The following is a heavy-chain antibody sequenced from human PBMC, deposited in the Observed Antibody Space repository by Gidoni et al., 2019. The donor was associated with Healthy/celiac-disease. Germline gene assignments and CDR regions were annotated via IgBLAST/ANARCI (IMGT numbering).Heavy chain of an antibody. CDR1: GFTVRRNY. D-gene: IGHD1-26*01. V-gene: IGHV3-53*02. Sequence: EVQLVETGGALIQPGGSLRLPCAASGFTVRRNYMSWVRQAQGKGLEWVSVIYSGGSTYYADSVKGRFTISRDNSKNTLYLQMNSLRAEDTAVYYCARVDWERSFAYWGQGTLVTVSS. J-gene: IGHJ4*02. CDR2: IYSGGST. CDR3: ARVDWERSFAY.